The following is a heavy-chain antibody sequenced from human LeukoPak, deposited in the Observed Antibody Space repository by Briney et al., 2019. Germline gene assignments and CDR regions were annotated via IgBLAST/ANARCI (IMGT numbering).Heavy chain of an antibody. J-gene: IGHJ4*02. V-gene: IGHV3-43*02. CDR1: GFTFDHYA. D-gene: IGHD6-19*01. CDR3: AKDMAYTTGWYGIDY. Sequence: PGGSLRLSCEASGFTFDHYAMHWVRQGPGKGLEWVSLINGDGGSTHHADSVKGRFTISRDNSRNSLYLQMNSLTTEDTALYYCAKDMAYTTGWYGIDYWGQGTLVTVSS. CDR2: INGDGGST.